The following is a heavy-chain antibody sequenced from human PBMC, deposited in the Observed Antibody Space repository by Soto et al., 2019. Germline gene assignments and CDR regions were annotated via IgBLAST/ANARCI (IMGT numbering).Heavy chain of an antibody. Sequence: QVQVVQSGPEVKKPGASVKVSCKASGYTFNSYYMHWVRQAPGQGLEWVGLINPGNGATTYAQKFQGSASMTRDTSTSTVYMELRSLTSEDTAVFYCARDHIAAADTYALDIWGQGTMVTVSS. J-gene: IGHJ3*02. V-gene: IGHV1-46*02. CDR1: GYTFNSYY. CDR2: INPGNGAT. CDR3: ARDHIAAADTYALDI. D-gene: IGHD6-25*01.